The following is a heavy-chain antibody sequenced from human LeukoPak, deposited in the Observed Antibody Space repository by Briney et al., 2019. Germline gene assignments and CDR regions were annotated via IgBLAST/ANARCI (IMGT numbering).Heavy chain of an antibody. CDR2: INHSGST. J-gene: IGHJ4*02. CDR3: ARVGGQLVFDY. CDR1: GGSFSGYY. Sequence: SETLSLTCAVYGGSFSGYYWSWIRQPPGKGLEWIGEINHSGSTNYNPSLKSRVTISVDTSKNQFSLKLSSVTAADTAVYYCARVGGQLVFDYWGQGTLVTVSS. V-gene: IGHV4-34*01. D-gene: IGHD6-6*01.